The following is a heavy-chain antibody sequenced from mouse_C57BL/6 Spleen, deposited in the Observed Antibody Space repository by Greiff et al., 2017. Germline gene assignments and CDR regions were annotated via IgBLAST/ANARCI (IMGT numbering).Heavy chain of an antibody. CDR2: ISDGGSYT. CDR1: GFTFSSYA. CDR3: AIVYGSYYYAMDY. V-gene: IGHV5-4*01. Sequence: EVHLVESGGGLVKPGGSLKLSCEASGFTFSSYAMSWVRQTPEKRLEWVATISDGGSYTYYPDNVKGRFTISRDNAKNNLYLQMSHLKSEDTAMYYCAIVYGSYYYAMDYWGQGTSVTVSS. J-gene: IGHJ4*01. D-gene: IGHD2-2*01.